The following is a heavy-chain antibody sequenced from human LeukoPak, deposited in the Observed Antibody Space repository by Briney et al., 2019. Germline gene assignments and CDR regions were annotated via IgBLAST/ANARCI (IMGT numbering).Heavy chain of an antibody. Sequence: GGSLRLSCAASGFTFSGYAMHWVRQAPGKGLEWVAVISYDGSNKYYADSVKGRFTISRDNSKNTLYLQMNSLRAEDTAVYYCASPDSSGYYYFDYWGQGTLVTVSS. CDR3: ASPDSSGYYYFDY. CDR2: ISYDGSNK. J-gene: IGHJ4*02. V-gene: IGHV3-30-3*01. D-gene: IGHD3-22*01. CDR1: GFTFSGYA.